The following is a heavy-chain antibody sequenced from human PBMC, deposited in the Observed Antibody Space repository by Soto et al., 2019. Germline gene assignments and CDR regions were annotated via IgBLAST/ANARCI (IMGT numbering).Heavy chain of an antibody. CDR1: LFTFSDYY. D-gene: IGHD2-15*01. V-gene: IGHV3-11*01. CDR2: ISSSGSTI. J-gene: IGHJ3*02. CDR3: AREYCSGGSCYSYAFDI. Sequence: GWSLRLSCSSSLFTFSDYYMSLMLHAPCKWLECVSYISSSGSTIYYADSVKGRFTISRDNAKNSLYLQMNSLRAEDTAVYYCAREYCSGGSCYSYAFDIWGQGTMVTVSS.